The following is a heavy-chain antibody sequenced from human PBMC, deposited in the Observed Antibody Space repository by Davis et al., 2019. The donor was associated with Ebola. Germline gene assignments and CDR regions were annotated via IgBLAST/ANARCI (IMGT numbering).Heavy chain of an antibody. Sequence: GGSLRLSCAASGFTFSTYSMSWVRQAPGKGLEWVSSISSDSDYIYYADSAKGRFTISRDNARNSLYLQMNSLRAEDTAMYYCARDAPMDVWGKGTTVTVSS. CDR1: GFTFSTYS. V-gene: IGHV3-21*04. J-gene: IGHJ6*04. CDR2: ISSDSDYI. CDR3: ARDAPMDV.